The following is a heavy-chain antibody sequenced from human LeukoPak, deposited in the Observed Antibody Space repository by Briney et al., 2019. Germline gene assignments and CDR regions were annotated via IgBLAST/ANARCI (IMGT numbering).Heavy chain of an antibody. D-gene: IGHD3-10*01. Sequence: ASVKVSCKASGYTFTSYGISWVRQAPGQGLEWMGWISAYNGNTNYAQKLQGRVTMTTDTSTSTAYMELRSPRSDDTAVYYCARESFGVWFGESLGYMDVWGKGTTVTISS. CDR1: GYTFTSYG. CDR2: ISAYNGNT. J-gene: IGHJ6*03. V-gene: IGHV1-18*01. CDR3: ARESFGVWFGESLGYMDV.